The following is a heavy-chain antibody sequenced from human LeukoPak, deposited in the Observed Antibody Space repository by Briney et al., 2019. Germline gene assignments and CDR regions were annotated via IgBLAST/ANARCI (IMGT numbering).Heavy chain of an antibody. CDR1: GYTFTDYY. D-gene: IGHD3-16*01. CDR3: ARGGITIGGAYYMDV. CDR2: INPNSGGT. J-gene: IGHJ6*03. Sequence: GASVKVSCKASGYTFTDYYIHWVRQAPGQGLEWMGWINPNSGGTNNAQKFQGRVTMTRDTSISTAYMELRRLRSDDTALYYCARGGITIGGAYYMDVWVKGTTVTVSS. V-gene: IGHV1-2*02.